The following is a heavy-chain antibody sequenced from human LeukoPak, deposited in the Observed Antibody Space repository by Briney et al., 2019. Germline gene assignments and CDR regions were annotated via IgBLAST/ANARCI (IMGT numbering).Heavy chain of an antibody. CDR3: ARGGGSGSGVLDY. Sequence: PSETLSLTCTVSGYSISSGYYWGWIRQPPGKGLEWIGSIYHSGSTYYNPSLKSRVTISVDTSKNQFSLKLSSVTAADTAVYYCARGGGSGSGVLDYWGQGTLVTVSS. V-gene: IGHV4-38-2*02. J-gene: IGHJ4*02. CDR2: IYHSGST. CDR1: GYSISSGYY. D-gene: IGHD3-10*01.